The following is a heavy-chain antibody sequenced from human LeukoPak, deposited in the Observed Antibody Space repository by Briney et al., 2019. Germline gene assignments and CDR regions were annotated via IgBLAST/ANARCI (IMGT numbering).Heavy chain of an antibody. V-gene: IGHV4-34*01. J-gene: IGHJ4*02. Sequence: SETLSLTCAVYGGSFSGYYWSWIRQPPGKGLEWIGEINHSGSTNYNPSLKSRVAISVDTSKNQFSLKLSSVTAADTAVYYCAFQSEYYDFWSGYYDDYWGQGTLVTVSS. CDR2: INHSGST. CDR1: GGSFSGYY. D-gene: IGHD3-3*01. CDR3: AFQSEYYDFWSGYYDDY.